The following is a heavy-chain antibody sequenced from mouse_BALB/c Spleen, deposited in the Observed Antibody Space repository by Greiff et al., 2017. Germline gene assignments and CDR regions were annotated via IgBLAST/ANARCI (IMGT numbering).Heavy chain of an antibody. CDR3: ARDDLLDY. J-gene: IGHJ2*01. Sequence: EVKVVESGGGLVKPGGSLKLSCAASGFTFSDYYMYWVRQTPEKRLEWVATISDGGSYTYYPDSVKGRFTISRDNAKNNLYLQMSSLKSEDTAMYYCARDDLLDYWGQGTTLTVSS. CDR1: GFTFSDYY. CDR2: ISDGGSYT. V-gene: IGHV5-4*02.